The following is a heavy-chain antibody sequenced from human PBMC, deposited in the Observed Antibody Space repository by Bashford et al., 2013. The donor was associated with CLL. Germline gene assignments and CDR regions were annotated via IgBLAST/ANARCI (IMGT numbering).Heavy chain of an antibody. V-gene: IGHV1-2*06. J-gene: IGHJ4*02. CDR3: ARGHNFGYEY. D-gene: IGHD5-18*01. CDR2: IISNSGAT. Sequence: ASVEGPPDKYLRGYSFTGYNMHWVRQAPGQGLEWMGRIISNSGATDYAQKFQGRVTMTRDTSISTAYMELSRLRSDDTAVYYCARGHNFGYEYWGQGTLVTVSS. CDR1: GYSFTGYN.